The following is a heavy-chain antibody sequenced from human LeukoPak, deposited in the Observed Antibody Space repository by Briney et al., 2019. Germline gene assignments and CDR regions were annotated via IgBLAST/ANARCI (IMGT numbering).Heavy chain of an antibody. D-gene: IGHD2-15*01. CDR3: ARDPVVYCSGGSCYRGSGLDAFDI. CDR1: GFTFSSYW. Sequence: QSGGSLRLSCAASGFTFSSYWMSWVRQAPGKGLEWVANIKQDGSEKYYVDSVKGRFTISRDNAKNSLYLQMNSLRSDDTAVYYCARDPVVYCSGGSCYRGSGLDAFDIWGQGTMVTVSS. V-gene: IGHV3-7*03. CDR2: IKQDGSEK. J-gene: IGHJ3*02.